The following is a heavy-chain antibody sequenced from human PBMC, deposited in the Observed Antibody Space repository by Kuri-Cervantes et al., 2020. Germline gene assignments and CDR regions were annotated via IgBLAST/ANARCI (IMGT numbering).Heavy chain of an antibody. CDR2: IYYSGST. CDR1: GGSISSSSYY. CDR3: ARDTLELDY. J-gene: IGHJ4*02. Sequence: SETLSLTCTVSGGSISSSSYYWGWIRQPPGKGLEWIGSIYYSGSTYYNPSLKSRVTISVDTSKNQFSLKLSSVTAADTAVYYCARDTLELDYWGQGTLVTVSS. V-gene: IGHV4-39*02. D-gene: IGHD6-6*01.